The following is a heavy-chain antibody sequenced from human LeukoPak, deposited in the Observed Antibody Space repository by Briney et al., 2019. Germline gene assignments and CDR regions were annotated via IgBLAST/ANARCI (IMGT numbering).Heavy chain of an antibody. Sequence: GESLKISCEGSGYSFTSYWIGWVRQMPGKGLEWMGIIYPGYSDTRYSPSFQGQVTISADKSISTAYLQWSSLKASDTAMYYCAKSHNSGWPYYFDYWGQGTLLTVSS. D-gene: IGHD6-19*01. V-gene: IGHV5-51*01. CDR2: IYPGYSDT. J-gene: IGHJ4*02. CDR1: GYSFTSYW. CDR3: AKSHNSGWPYYFDY.